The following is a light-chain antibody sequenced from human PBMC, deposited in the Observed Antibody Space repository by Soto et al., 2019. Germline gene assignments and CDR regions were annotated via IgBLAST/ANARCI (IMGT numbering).Light chain of an antibody. Sequence: DIQMTQSPSFVSASVGDRVTITCRASQAVSTWLAWYQQKPGDAPKLLIYAASTLQSGVPSRFSGSGSGTDFTLKISRVEAEDVGVYYCMQGLQSPGTFGQGTKVEIK. J-gene: IGKJ1*01. CDR1: QAVSTW. V-gene: IGKV1-12*01. CDR2: AAS. CDR3: MQGLQSPGT.